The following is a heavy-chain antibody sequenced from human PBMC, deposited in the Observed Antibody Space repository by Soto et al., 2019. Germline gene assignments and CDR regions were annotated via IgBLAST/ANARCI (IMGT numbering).Heavy chain of an antibody. CDR2: ISSSSSYI. CDR3: AQEGLYCPSGTCYGSGHFQQ. V-gene: IGHV3-21*04. Sequence: GGSLRLSCAASGFTFSSYSMNWVRQAPGKGLEWVSSISSSSSYIYYADSVKGRSTISRDNSKNSLYLQMNSLRVEDTAVYYCAQEGLYCPSGTCYGSGHFQQWGQGTLVTVSS. D-gene: IGHD2-2*01. J-gene: IGHJ1*01. CDR1: GFTFSSYS.